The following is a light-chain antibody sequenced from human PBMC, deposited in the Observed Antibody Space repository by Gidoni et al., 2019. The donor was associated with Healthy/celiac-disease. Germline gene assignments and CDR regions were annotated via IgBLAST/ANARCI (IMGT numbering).Light chain of an antibody. V-gene: IGKV1-39*01. CDR3: QQSYSTPPT. Sequence: DIQMTPAPSSLSASVGDRVHITCRASQSISSYLNWYQQKPGKAPKLLIYAASSLQSGVPSRFSGSGSGTDFTLTISSLQPEDFATYYCQQSYSTPPTFGQGTKVEIK. J-gene: IGKJ1*01. CDR1: QSISSY. CDR2: AAS.